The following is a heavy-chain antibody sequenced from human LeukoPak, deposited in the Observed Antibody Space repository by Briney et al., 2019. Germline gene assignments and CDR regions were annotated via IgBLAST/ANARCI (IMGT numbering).Heavy chain of an antibody. D-gene: IGHD3-16*01. CDR1: GFTFSSYA. CDR3: VRDLNWAFDY. Sequence: QPGGSLRLSCAASGFTFSSYAMNWVRQAPGKELEWISNIRSESSGTTYADSVKGRFTISRDNAENSPYLQINSLRADDTAVYYCVRDLNWAFDYWGQGALVTVSS. J-gene: IGHJ4*02. V-gene: IGHV3-48*01. CDR2: IRSESSGT.